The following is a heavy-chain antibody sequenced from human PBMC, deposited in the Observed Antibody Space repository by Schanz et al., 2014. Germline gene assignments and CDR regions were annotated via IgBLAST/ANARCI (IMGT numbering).Heavy chain of an antibody. CDR2: INPSGGST. CDR1: GYTFTTYY. V-gene: IGHV1-46*03. Sequence: QVQLLQSGAEVKKPGASMKVSCKASGYTFTTYYMLWVRQAPGQGLEWMGIINPSGGSTRYGQKCQGRLTMTRDTATSTVYMELSSLRSEDTAVYYCARDGGEVVRGVIEGVNHYYYGMDVWGKGTTVTVSS. CDR3: ARDGGEVVRGVIEGVNHYYYGMDV. D-gene: IGHD3-10*01. J-gene: IGHJ6*04.